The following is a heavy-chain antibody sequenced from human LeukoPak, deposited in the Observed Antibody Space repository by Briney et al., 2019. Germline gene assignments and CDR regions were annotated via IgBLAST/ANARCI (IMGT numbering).Heavy chain of an antibody. CDR3: ARQLYSSATV. D-gene: IGHD6-25*01. J-gene: IGHJ6*02. CDR1: GDSTSSSNYF. V-gene: IGHV4-39*01. CDR2: IYHSWNT. Sequence: SETLSLTCTVSGDSTSSSNYFWGWIRQPPGKGLEWVGNIYHSWNTFYNPSLKSRVTISADTSKNQFSLKLTFVTVADTAVYYCARQLYSSATVWGQGTTVIVSS.